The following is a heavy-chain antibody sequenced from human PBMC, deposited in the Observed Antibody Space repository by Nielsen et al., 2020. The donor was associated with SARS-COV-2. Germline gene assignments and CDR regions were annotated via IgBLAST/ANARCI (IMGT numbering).Heavy chain of an antibody. Sequence: GESLKISCAASGFTFSSYGMHWVRQAPGKGLEWVAVISYDGSNKYYADSVKGRFTISRDNSKNTLYLQMNSLRAEDTAVYYCARASSSWYGPGYNYFDYWGQGTLVTVSS. V-gene: IGHV3-30*03. CDR3: ARASSSWYGPGYNYFDY. J-gene: IGHJ4*02. D-gene: IGHD6-13*01. CDR1: GFTFSSYG. CDR2: ISYDGSNK.